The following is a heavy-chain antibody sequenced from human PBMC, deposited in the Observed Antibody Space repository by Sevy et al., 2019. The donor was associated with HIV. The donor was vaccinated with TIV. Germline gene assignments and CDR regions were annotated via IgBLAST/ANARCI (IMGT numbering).Heavy chain of an antibody. CDR3: ARAPCRWTTPARKGDCYGYDY. CDR2: IKQDGSEK. Sequence: GGSLRLSCAASGFTFSSYWMSWVRQAPGKGLEWVANIKQDGSEKKYVDSVKGRFTISRDNAKNSLYLQMNSLRAEDTAVYYCARAPCRWTTPARKGDCYGYDYWGQGTLVTVSS. CDR1: GFTFSSYW. J-gene: IGHJ4*02. D-gene: IGHD2-21*02. V-gene: IGHV3-7*01.